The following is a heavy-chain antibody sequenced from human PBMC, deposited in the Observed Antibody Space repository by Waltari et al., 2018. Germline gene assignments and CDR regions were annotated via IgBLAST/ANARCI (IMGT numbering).Heavy chain of an antibody. CDR1: GGTFSSYA. J-gene: IGHJ4*02. CDR2: IIPIFGTA. Sequence: QVQLVQSGAEVKKPGSSVKVSCKASGGTFSSYAISWVRPAPGQGLEWMGRIIPIFGTANYAQKFQGRVTITADKSTSTAYMELSSLRSEDTAVYYCARDPPLRPTTVTTDYWGQGTLVTVSS. D-gene: IGHD4-4*01. V-gene: IGHV1-69*13. CDR3: ARDPPLRPTTVTTDY.